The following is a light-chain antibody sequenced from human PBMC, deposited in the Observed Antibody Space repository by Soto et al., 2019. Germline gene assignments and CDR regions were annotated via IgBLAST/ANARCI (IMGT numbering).Light chain of an antibody. Sequence: EVVLTQSPGTLSLSPGERATLSCRASQSVSGSYLAWYQQKPGQAPRLLIYGASGRATGIPGRFSGSGSGNGFTLTISRREPEDFAVYYCQQYGSSPQTFGLGTKVEIK. J-gene: IGKJ1*01. CDR3: QQYGSSPQT. V-gene: IGKV3-20*01. CDR1: QSVSGSY. CDR2: GAS.